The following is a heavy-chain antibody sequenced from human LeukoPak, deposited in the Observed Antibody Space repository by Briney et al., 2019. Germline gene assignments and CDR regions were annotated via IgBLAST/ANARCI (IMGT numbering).Heavy chain of an antibody. Sequence: SETLSLTCAVYGGSLSEYYWSWIRQPPGKGLEWIGEINHSGSTNYNASLKSRVTISVDTSKNQFPLRLSSVTAADTAVYYCAPRGDIEHSYGYGKWFDPWGQGTRVTVSS. CDR3: APRGDIEHSYGYGKWFDP. CDR2: INHSGST. D-gene: IGHD5-18*01. CDR1: GGSLSEYY. V-gene: IGHV4-34*01. J-gene: IGHJ5*02.